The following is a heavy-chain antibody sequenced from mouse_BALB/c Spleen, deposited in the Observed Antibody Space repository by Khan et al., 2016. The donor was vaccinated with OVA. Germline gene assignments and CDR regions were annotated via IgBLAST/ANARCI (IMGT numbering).Heavy chain of an antibody. CDR3: ARGGAAFYRNDGGAMDS. CDR2: INTHSGVP. V-gene: IGHV9-4*02. D-gene: IGHD2-14*01. CDR1: GYTFTTAG. J-gene: IGHJ4*01. Sequence: QIQLVQSGPELKKPGETVRISCKASGYTFTTAGMQWVQKMPGKGLKWIGWINTHSGVPKYAEDFKGRFVFSLETSASTAYLQITNLKNGETATYFCARGGAAFYRNDGGAMDSWGQGTSVTVAS.